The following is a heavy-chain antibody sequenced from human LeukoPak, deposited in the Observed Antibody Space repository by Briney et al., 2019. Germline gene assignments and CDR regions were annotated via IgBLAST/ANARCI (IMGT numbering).Heavy chain of an antibody. D-gene: IGHD1-26*01. J-gene: IGHJ4*02. Sequence: KPSETLSLTCAVSTDSITSNWWRWVRQPPRKGLEWIGEVHKSGSTNYYPSLQSRVTISIDKSKNQIALELTSVTAADTAVYYCAKEIVGAPTPGAYWGQGILVTVSS. CDR1: TDSITSNW. CDR2: VHKSGST. CDR3: AKEIVGAPTPGAY. V-gene: IGHV4-4*02.